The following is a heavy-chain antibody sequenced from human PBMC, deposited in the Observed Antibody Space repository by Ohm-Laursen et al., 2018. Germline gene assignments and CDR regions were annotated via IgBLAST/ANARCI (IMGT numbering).Heavy chain of an antibody. Sequence: SLRLSCTASGFDFKSAWMTWVRQSPGKGLEWVGRIKSRTSGGTTDYAAPVKGRFTISRDDSQRTVYLQMNSLTTEDTAMYYCAIDISEAGKGELDYWGQGILVTVSS. CDR3: AIDISEAGKGELDY. J-gene: IGHJ4*02. CDR1: GFDFKSAW. V-gene: IGHV3-15*01. CDR2: IKSRTSGGTT. D-gene: IGHD6-13*01.